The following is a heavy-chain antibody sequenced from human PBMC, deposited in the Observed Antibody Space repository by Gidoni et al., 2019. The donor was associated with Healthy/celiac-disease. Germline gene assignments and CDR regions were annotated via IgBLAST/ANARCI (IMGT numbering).Heavy chain of an antibody. Sequence: QVQLQESGPGLVKPSQTLSLTCTVSGGSISSGDYYWSWIRQPPGKGLEWIGYIYYSGSTYYNPSLKSRVTISVDTSKNQFSLKLSSVTAADTAVYYCARATNSPTIFGVYYFDYWGQGTLVTVSS. D-gene: IGHD3-3*01. CDR1: GGSISSGDYY. V-gene: IGHV4-30-4*01. CDR2: IYYSGST. CDR3: ARATNSPTIFGVYYFDY. J-gene: IGHJ4*02.